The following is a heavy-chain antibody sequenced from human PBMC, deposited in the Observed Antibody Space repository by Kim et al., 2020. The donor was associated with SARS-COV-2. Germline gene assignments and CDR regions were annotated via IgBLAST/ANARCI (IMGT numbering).Heavy chain of an antibody. CDR3: ARAHPYYGSGSFYY. V-gene: IGHV7-4-1*02. CDR2: INTNTGSP. D-gene: IGHD3-10*01. J-gene: IGHJ4*02. Sequence: ASVKVSCKASGYSFTSYGMNWVRLAPGHGLEWIGWINTNTGSPTYARDFAGRFVFSIDTSVSTAYLQITSLKADDTAVYFCARAHPYYGSGSFYYWGRGT. CDR1: GYSFTSYG.